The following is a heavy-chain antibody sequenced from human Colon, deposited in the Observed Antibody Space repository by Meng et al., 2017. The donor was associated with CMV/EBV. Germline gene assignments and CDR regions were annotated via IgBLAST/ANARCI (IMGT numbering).Heavy chain of an antibody. Sequence: GESLKISCAASGFSFRTSVIHWVRQAPGKGLEWVAVVSPDETNEYYADSVKGRFTISRDNSKNMLYLHMNSLRAEDTAVYSCARSAPYVYSSPGVWGQGTTVTVSS. D-gene: IGHD6-19*01. J-gene: IGHJ6*02. V-gene: IGHV3-30*04. CDR1: GFSFRTSV. CDR3: ARSAPYVYSSPGV. CDR2: VSPDETNE.